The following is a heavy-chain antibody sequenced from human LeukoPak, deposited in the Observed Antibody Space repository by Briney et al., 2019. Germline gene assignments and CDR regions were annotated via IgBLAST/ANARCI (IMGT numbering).Heavy chain of an antibody. CDR3: ARHRGRYYDSGSYYYFDY. CDR1: GGSISSSGYY. V-gene: IGHV4-39*02. Sequence: SETLSLTCTVSGGSISSSGYYWGWIRQPPGKGLEWVGSVYYTGSTFYNPSLKSRVTTSVDTSKNHLSLNLSSVTAADTAVYYCARHRGRYYDSGSYYYFDYWGQGTLVTVSS. CDR2: VYYTGST. D-gene: IGHD3-10*01. J-gene: IGHJ4*02.